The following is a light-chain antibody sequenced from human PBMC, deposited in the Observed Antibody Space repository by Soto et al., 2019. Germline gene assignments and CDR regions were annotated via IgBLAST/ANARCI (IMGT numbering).Light chain of an antibody. J-gene: IGLJ1*01. V-gene: IGLV2-14*01. CDR3: SSFTTSSTLV. CDR1: SSDVGSFDS. Sequence: QSALTQPASVSGSPGQPITISCTGTSSDVGSFDSVACYQHNPGKAPKLMIYDVSNRPSGVSSRFSGSKSGNTASLSISGLQTEDEANYYCSSFTTSSTLVFGTGTKLTVL. CDR2: DVS.